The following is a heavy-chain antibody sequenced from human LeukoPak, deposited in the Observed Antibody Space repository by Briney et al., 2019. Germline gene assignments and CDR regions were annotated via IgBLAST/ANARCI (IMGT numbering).Heavy chain of an antibody. CDR3: VRKIAAGSLTP. V-gene: IGHV4-59*13. D-gene: IGHD6-13*01. CDR2: IYSTGST. Sequence: PSETLSLTCSVSNGFISGYYWTWIRQPPGKRLEWLGYIYSTGSTNYNPSLKSRIAISVDTSKNQFYLNLTSVSAADTAVYFCVRKIAAGSLTPWGQGTLATVSS. CDR1: NGFISGYY. J-gene: IGHJ5*02.